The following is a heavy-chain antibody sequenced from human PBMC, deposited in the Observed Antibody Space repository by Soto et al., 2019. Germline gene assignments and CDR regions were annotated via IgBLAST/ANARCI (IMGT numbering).Heavy chain of an antibody. Sequence: GESLKISCKPCGYSLSFYWIGWVRQMPGKGLEWMAIMYPDDSDIRYSPSFEAHVTISADKSTSTAFLQWSSLKASDTAMYYCATAYVYDFENSNYYRDAFDIWGQGTLVTVSS. CDR1: GYSLSFYW. CDR3: ATAYVYDFENSNYYRDAFDI. V-gene: IGHV5-51*01. J-gene: IGHJ3*02. CDR2: MYPDDSDI. D-gene: IGHD3-22*01.